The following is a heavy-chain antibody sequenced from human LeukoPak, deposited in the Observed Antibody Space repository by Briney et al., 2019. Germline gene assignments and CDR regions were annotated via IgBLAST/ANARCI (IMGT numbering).Heavy chain of an antibody. V-gene: IGHV3-30*18. J-gene: IGHJ4*02. D-gene: IGHD2/OR15-2a*01. CDR2: ISYDGSNK. CDR1: GFTFSSYG. CDR3: AKCRIAPTSASFGD. Sequence: GGSLRLSCAAAGFTFSSYGMHWVRQAPGKGLEWVAVISYDGSNKHYADTVKGRFSISRDNSKNTLYMQMNSLRAESPAVYYFAKCRIAPTSASFGDWVQGTLVTVSP.